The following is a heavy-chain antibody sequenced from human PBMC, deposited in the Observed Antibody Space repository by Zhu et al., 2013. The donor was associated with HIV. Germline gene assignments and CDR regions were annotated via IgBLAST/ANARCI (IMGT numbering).Heavy chain of an antibody. Sequence: VQLVQSGAEVKKPGASVKVSCKASGYIFNFYGITWVRQAPGQGLEWMGWISTYYGHANYAQKLQGRVTMTTDTSTSTAYMEVRSLRSEDTAVYYCATGPTYSVSPAWGQGALVTVSS. J-gene: IGHJ5*02. CDR3: ATGPTYSVSPA. D-gene: IGHD3-16*01. CDR2: ISTYYGHA. CDR1: GYIFNFYG. V-gene: IGHV1-18*01.